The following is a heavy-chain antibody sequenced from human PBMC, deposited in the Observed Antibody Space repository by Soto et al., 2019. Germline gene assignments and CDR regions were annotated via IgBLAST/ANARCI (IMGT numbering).Heavy chain of an antibody. CDR3: ARDLVGIAAAGTERIGYYYYGMDV. CDR2: INPNSGGT. V-gene: IGHV1-2*04. Sequence: ASVKVSCKASGYTFTGYYMHWVRQAPGQGLEWMGWINPNSGGTNYAQKFQGWVTMTRDTSISTAYMELSRLRSDDTAVYYCARDLVGIAAAGTERIGYYYYGMDVWGQGTTVTVSS. J-gene: IGHJ6*02. D-gene: IGHD6-13*01. CDR1: GYTFTGYY.